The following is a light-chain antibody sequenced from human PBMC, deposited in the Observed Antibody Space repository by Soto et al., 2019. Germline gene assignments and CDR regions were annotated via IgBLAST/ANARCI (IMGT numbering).Light chain of an antibody. V-gene: IGKV1-17*01. CDR2: GAS. CDR1: QGIRNN. Sequence: DIQMTQSPSSLIASVGDRVTITCRASQGIRNNLGWYQQRPGEAPKRLIYGASSLQRGVPSRFSGSGSGTEFTLTISSLRPEDSATYYCLQHDSYPRTFGQGTKLEIK. J-gene: IGKJ1*01. CDR3: LQHDSYPRT.